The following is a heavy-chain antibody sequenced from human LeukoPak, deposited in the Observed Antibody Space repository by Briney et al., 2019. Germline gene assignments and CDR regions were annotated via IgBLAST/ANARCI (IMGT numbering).Heavy chain of an antibody. CDR3: ARDLSNSSTSCPSH. V-gene: IGHV1-2*04. D-gene: IGHD2-2*01. J-gene: IGHJ4*02. CDR1: GYTFTGYY. Sequence: GASVKVSCKASGYTFTGYYMHWVRQAPGQGLEWMGWINPNSGGTNYAQKFQGWVTMTRDTSISTAYMELNSLRSDDTAVYHCARDLSNSSTSCPSHWGQGTLVTVSS. CDR2: INPNSGGT.